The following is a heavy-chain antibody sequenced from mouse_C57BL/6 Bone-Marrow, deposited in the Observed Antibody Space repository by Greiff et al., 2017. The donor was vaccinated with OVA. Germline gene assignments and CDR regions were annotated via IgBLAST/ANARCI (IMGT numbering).Heavy chain of an antibody. CDR1: GFSFNTYA. CDR3: VRQSNYGFAY. CDR2: IRSKSNNYAT. J-gene: IGHJ3*01. D-gene: IGHD2-5*01. V-gene: IGHV10-1*01. Sequence: EVNVVESGGGLVQPKGSLKLSCAASGFSFNTYAMNWVRQAPGKGLEWVARIRSKSNNYATCYADSVKDRFTISRDDSESMLYLQMNNLKTEDTAMYYCVRQSNYGFAYWGQGTLVTVSA.